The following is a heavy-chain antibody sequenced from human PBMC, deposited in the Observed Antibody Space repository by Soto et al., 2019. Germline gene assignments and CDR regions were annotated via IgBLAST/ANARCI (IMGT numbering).Heavy chain of an antibody. CDR3: ARRSSSGSYYGAYYFDY. J-gene: IGHJ4*02. V-gene: IGHV4-31*03. CDR1: GGSISSGGYY. CDR2: IYYSGST. D-gene: IGHD3-10*01. Sequence: QLQLQESGPGLVKPSQTLSLTCTVSGGSISSGGYYWSWIRQHPGKGLEWIGYIYYSGSTYYKPSLKSRVTISVDTSKNQFSLKLSSVTAADTAVYYCARRSSSGSYYGAYYFDYWGQGTLVTVSS.